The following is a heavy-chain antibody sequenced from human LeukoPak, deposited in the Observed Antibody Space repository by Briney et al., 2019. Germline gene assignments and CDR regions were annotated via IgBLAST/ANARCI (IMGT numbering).Heavy chain of an antibody. D-gene: IGHD4-23*01. Sequence: GGSLRLSCAASGFTFSSYAMSWVRQPPGKGLEWVSALSGSGGTTYNADSVKGRFTISRDNSKNTVYLQMNSLRAEDTAVYYCATVKGYGGDPRVYIFDYWGQGTLVTVSS. CDR1: GFTFSSYA. J-gene: IGHJ4*02. CDR2: LSGSGGTT. V-gene: IGHV3-23*01. CDR3: ATVKGYGGDPRVYIFDY.